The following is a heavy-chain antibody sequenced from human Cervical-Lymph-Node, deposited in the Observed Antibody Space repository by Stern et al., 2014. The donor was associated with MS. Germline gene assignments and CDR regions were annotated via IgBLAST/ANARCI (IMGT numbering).Heavy chain of an antibody. J-gene: IGHJ4*02. CDR1: GGSFSSYY. CDR2: IDHSGRT. V-gene: IGHV4-34*01. CDR3: ASYSGWLDY. D-gene: IGHD6-19*01. Sequence: QVQLQQWGAGLLKPSATLSLTCAVYGGSFSSYYWIWIRQPPGKGLEWIGEIDHSGRTNYNPSHKSRVTMSVDTYEHQFSLKVDSVTAADTAVCYCASYSGWLDYWGQGTLVTVSS.